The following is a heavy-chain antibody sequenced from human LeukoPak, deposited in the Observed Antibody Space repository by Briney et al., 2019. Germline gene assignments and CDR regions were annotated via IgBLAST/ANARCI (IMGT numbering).Heavy chain of an antibody. Sequence: GTSLRLSCAASGFTLSTYTVHWVRQTPGKGLEWVALISFDGKHKDFADSVKGRFSISRDTSKNTVSLQMDSLTTDDAAVYYCARDAVQIWFYVGTFDIWGQGSIVTVSS. CDR1: GFTLSTYT. CDR2: ISFDGKHK. CDR3: ARDAVQIWFYVGTFDI. D-gene: IGHD3-10*01. V-gene: IGHV3-30*04. J-gene: IGHJ3*02.